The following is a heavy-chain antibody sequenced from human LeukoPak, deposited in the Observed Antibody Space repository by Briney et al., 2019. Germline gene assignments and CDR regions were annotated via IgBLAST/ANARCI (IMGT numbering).Heavy chain of an antibody. CDR3: ARGGKSAFYYGKDV. J-gene: IGHJ6*02. Sequence: GRSLRLSCAASGFSFSSHGMHWVRQAPGKGLEWVASIWSDGSNKYYADSVKDRFTISRDNSKNTLYLQMNSLRAEDTAAYYCARGGKSAFYYGKDVWGQGTTVTVSS. CDR2: IWSDGSNK. CDR1: GFSFSSHG. D-gene: IGHD5-12*01. V-gene: IGHV3-33*01.